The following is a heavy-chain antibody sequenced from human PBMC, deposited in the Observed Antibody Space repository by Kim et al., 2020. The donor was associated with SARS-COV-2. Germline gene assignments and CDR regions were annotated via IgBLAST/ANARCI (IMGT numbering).Heavy chain of an antibody. CDR2: IYYSGST. CDR3: ARATYYDFWSGLEGDV. Sequence: SETLSLTCTVSGGSIRSGGYYWSWIRQHPGKGLAWIGYIYYSGSTYYNPSLKSRVTITVDTSKNQFSLKLSSVTAADTAVYYCARATYYDFWSGLEGDVWGQGPTVTVSS. V-gene: IGHV4-31*03. J-gene: IGHJ6*02. D-gene: IGHD3-3*01. CDR1: GGSIRSGGYY.